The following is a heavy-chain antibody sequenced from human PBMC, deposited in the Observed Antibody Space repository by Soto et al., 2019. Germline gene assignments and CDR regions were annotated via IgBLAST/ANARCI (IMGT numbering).Heavy chain of an antibody. D-gene: IGHD2-15*01. CDR3: ARLQLSGVRMLNWFDP. CDR2: SNGYNGDR. J-gene: IGHJ5*02. V-gene: IGHV1-18*01. CDR1: GYIFTKYG. Sequence: QVQVVQSGPELKKPGASVKVSCKAQGYIFTKYGIGWVRQAPGHGLDWMGLSNGYNGDRKAAKKFQDKVSMTTDTATDTAYMELQGLRFGDTAVYYCARLQLSGVRMLNWFDPWSQGTLVTVSS.